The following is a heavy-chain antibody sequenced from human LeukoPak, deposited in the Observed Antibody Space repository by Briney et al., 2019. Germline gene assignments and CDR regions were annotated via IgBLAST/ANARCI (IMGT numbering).Heavy chain of an antibody. Sequence: GGSLRLSCAASGFTFSSYSMNWVRQAPGKGLEWVSSISSSSSYIYYADSVKGRFTISRDNAKNSLYLQMNSLRAEDTAVYYCARAPLVVPADYYYYGMDVWGQGTTVTVSS. V-gene: IGHV3-21*01. CDR1: GFTFSSYS. CDR2: ISSSSSYI. CDR3: ARAPLVVPADYYYYGMDV. J-gene: IGHJ6*02. D-gene: IGHD2-2*01.